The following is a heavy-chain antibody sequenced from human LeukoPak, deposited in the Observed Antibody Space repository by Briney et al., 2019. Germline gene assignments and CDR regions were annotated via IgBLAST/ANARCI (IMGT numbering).Heavy chain of an antibody. V-gene: IGHV3-23*01. D-gene: IGHD3-3*01. CDR2: ISGSGGST. J-gene: IGHJ4*02. CDR1: GLNVGTNY. Sequence: GGSLRLSCAVSGLNVGTNYMNWVRQSPGKGLEWVSAISGSGGSTCYADSVKGRFTISRDNSKNTLHLPMNSLRAEDTSVSYFAKDFHFGVVTPPYFASGGKEPLVPVSS. CDR3: AKDFHFGVVTPPYFAS.